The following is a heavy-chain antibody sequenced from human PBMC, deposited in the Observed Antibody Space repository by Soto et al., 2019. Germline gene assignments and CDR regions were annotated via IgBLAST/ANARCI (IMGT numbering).Heavy chain of an antibody. Sequence: PGGSLRLSCGASGFTFSSYAMSWVRQAPGKGLEWVSAISGSGGSTYYADSVKGRFTISRDNSKNTLYLQMNSLRAEDTAVYYCAKDRVRGVIITSPYFDYWGQGTLVTVSS. CDR2: ISGSGGST. D-gene: IGHD3-10*01. V-gene: IGHV3-23*01. CDR3: AKDRVRGVIITSPYFDY. J-gene: IGHJ4*02. CDR1: GFTFSSYA.